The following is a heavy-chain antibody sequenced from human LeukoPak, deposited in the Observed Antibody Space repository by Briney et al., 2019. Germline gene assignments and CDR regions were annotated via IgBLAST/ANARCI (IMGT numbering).Heavy chain of an antibody. CDR3: AKEGVSGTGYFYGMDV. V-gene: IGHV3-23*01. Sequence: GGSLRLSCAASGFTFSPFTMNWVRQAPGKGLEWVSGISGSDSSTYYADFVKGRFTISRDNSKNTLYLQMNTLRAEDTAVYHCAKEGVSGTGYFYGMDVWGQGTTVTVSS. J-gene: IGHJ6*02. CDR1: GFTFSPFT. D-gene: IGHD1-7*01. CDR2: ISGSDSST.